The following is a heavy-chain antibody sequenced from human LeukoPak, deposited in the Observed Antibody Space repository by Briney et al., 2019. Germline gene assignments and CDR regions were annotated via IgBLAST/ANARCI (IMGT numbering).Heavy chain of an antibody. D-gene: IGHD6-13*01. J-gene: IGHJ4*02. Sequence: GGSLRLSCAASGFIFSNYAMSWVRQAPAKGLEWVSTISGSGGNTHYADSGKGRFTVSRDNSKKTLFLLMNSLRAEDTAVYYCASWAGVNTNSWYFGPFDYWGPGALVTVSS. V-gene: IGHV3-23*01. CDR1: GFIFSNYA. CDR3: ASWAGVNTNSWYFGPFDY. CDR2: ISGSGGNT.